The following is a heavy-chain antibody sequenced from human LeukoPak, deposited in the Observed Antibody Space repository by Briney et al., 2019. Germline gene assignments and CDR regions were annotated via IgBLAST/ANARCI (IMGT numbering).Heavy chain of an antibody. J-gene: IGHJ3*02. D-gene: IGHD3-10*01. CDR1: GFIFIDYA. CDR3: AKKKGRRVSGVFDM. Sequence: GGSLRLSCAASGFIFIDYAMSWVRQAPGKGLEWVSGITNSGGITYYADSVKGRFTISRDSSKNTLYLEMNSLRVEDTATYYCAKKKGRRVSGVFDMWGQGTMVTVSS. V-gene: IGHV3-23*01. CDR2: ITNSGGIT.